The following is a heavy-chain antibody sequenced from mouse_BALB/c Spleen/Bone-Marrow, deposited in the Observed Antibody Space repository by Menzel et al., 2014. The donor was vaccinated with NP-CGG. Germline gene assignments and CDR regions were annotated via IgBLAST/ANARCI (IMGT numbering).Heavy chain of an antibody. CDR2: INPSSGYT. D-gene: IGHD1-1*01. CDR1: GYTFTSYT. V-gene: IGHV1-4*01. J-gene: IGHJ1*01. Sequence: VQLQQSGAELVRPGASVKMSCKASGYTFTSYTMHWVKQRPGQGLEWIGYINPSSGYTNYNQKFKDKATLTADKSSSTAYMQLSSLTSEDSAVYYCSRETPYYGSTYWYFDVWGAGTTVTVSS. CDR3: SRETPYYGSTYWYFDV.